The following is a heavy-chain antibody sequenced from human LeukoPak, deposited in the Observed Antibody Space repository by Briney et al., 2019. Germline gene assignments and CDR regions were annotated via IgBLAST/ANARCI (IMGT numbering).Heavy chain of an antibody. CDR2: IYYSGST. CDR1: GGSMSSYY. D-gene: IGHD6-25*01. J-gene: IGHJ6*02. V-gene: IGHV4-59*08. CDR3: ARQNSGARLNV. Sequence: PSETLSLTCTVSGGSMSSYYWSWIRQPPGKGLEWIGYIYYSGSTNYNPSLKSRVTISVDTSKNQFSLKLNSVTAADTAVYYCARQNSGARLNVWGQGTTVTVSS.